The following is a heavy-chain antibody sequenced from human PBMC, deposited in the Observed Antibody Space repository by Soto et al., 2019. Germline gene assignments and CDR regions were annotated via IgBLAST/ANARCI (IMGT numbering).Heavy chain of an antibody. V-gene: IGHV1-18*04. J-gene: IGHJ3*02. CDR3: ARDGYSSSWTSDAFDI. CDR2: ISAYNGNT. D-gene: IGHD6-13*01. Sequence: ASVKVSCKGCGYTFTSYGISWVRQAPGQGREWMGWISAYNGNTNYAQKLQGRVTMTTDTSTSTAYMELRSLRSDDTAVYYCARDGYSSSWTSDAFDIWGQGTMVTVSS. CDR1: GYTFTSYG.